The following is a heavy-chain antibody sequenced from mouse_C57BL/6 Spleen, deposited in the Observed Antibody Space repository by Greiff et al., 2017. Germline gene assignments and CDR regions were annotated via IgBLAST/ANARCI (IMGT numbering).Heavy chain of an antibody. V-gene: IGHV3-6*01. Sequence: ESGPGLVKPSQSLSLTCSVTGYSITSGYYWNWIRQFPGNKLEWMGYISYDGSNNYNPSLKNRISITRDTSKNQFFLKLNSVTTEDTATYYCARGDDYEGIAYWGQGTLVTVSA. D-gene: IGHD2-4*01. J-gene: IGHJ3*01. CDR1: GYSITSGYY. CDR3: ARGDDYEGIAY. CDR2: ISYDGSN.